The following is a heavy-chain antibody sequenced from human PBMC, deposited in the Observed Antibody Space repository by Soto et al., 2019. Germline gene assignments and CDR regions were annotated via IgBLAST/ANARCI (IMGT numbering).Heavy chain of an antibody. D-gene: IGHD5-12*01. CDR2: TTAILGTR. CDR3: AVIGYDLDY. Sequence: QVQLVQSGAEVKKPGSSVKVSCKASGDTLSHYGVSWVRQVPGKGLEWMGGTTAILGTRDYAQKFQGRMTITADTSTSTAYMELSSLRFEDTAFYYCAVIGYDLDYWGQGTLVAVSS. J-gene: IGHJ4*02. V-gene: IGHV1-69*06. CDR1: GDTLSHYG.